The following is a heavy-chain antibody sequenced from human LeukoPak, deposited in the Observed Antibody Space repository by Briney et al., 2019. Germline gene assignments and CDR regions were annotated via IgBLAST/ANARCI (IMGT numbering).Heavy chain of an antibody. CDR2: ISNGKT. Sequence: GGSLRLSCAASGFPFSSHAMSWVRQPPGKGLEWVAAISNGKTYYADSVKGRFTISRDNSKNTLYLQMNSLRAEDTAVYYCARDERSTKGSWYFDLWGRGTLVTVSS. CDR1: GFPFSSHA. D-gene: IGHD5/OR15-5a*01. V-gene: IGHV3-23*01. CDR3: ARDERSTKGSWYFDL. J-gene: IGHJ2*01.